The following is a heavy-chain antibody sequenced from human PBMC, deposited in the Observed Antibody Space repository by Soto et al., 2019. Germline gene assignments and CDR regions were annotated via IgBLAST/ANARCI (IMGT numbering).Heavy chain of an antibody. Sequence: QVQLVQSGAEVKKPGASVKVSCKASGYTFTSYDINWVRQATGQGLEWMGWMNPNSGNTGYAQKFQVRVTMTRNTTINTAYMELRSVRSEDTAVYYCAGGRSDFWSPYYYYGMDVWGQGTTVTVSS. CDR1: GYTFTSYD. CDR3: AGGRSDFWSPYYYYGMDV. CDR2: MNPNSGNT. D-gene: IGHD3-3*01. V-gene: IGHV1-8*01. J-gene: IGHJ6*02.